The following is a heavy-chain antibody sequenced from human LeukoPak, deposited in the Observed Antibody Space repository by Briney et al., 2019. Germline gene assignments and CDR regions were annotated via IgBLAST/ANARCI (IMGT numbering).Heavy chain of an antibody. V-gene: IGHV3-53*01. CDR1: GFTVSRNY. D-gene: IGHD3-3*01. J-gene: IGHJ4*02. Sequence: PGGSLRLSCAASGFTVSRNYMSWVRLAPGKGLEWVSVIYSGGSTYYADSVKGRFTISRDNSKNTLYLQMNSLRAEDTAAYYCARGYYDFWSGYSPADYWGQGTLVTVSS. CDR2: IYSGGST. CDR3: ARGYYDFWSGYSPADY.